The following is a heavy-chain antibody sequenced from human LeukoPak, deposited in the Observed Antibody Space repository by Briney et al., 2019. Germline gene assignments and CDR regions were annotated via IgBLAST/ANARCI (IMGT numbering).Heavy chain of an antibody. J-gene: IGHJ4*02. V-gene: IGHV1-2*02. D-gene: IGHD6-19*01. CDR1: GYTFTGYY. CDR2: INPDNGGT. CDR3: ARDVGAVAGYNFDY. Sequence: ASVKVSCKASGYTFTGYYMNWVRQAPGQGLEWMGWINPDNGGTNYAQKFQGRVTMTRDTSISTAYMELRRLGSDDTAVYYCARDVGAVAGYNFDYWGQGTLVTVSS.